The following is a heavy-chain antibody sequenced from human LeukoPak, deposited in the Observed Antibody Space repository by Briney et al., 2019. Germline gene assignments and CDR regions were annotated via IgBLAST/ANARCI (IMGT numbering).Heavy chain of an antibody. V-gene: IGHV1-2*02. CDR1: GYTFTGYY. CDR2: INPNSGGT. D-gene: IGHD3-22*01. Sequence: ASVKVSCKASGYTFTGYYMHWVRQAPGQGLEWMGWINPNSGGTNYAQKFQGRVTMTRDTSISTAYMELSRLRSEDTAVYYCARDLNRDYDSSGYMGDWGQGTLVTVSS. J-gene: IGHJ4*02. CDR3: ARDLNRDYDSSGYMGD.